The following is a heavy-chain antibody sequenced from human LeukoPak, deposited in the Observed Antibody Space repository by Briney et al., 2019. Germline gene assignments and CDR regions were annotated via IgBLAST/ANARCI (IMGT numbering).Heavy chain of an antibody. D-gene: IGHD6-13*01. V-gene: IGHV4-4*07. Sequence: SETLSLTCTVSGGSISSYYWSWIRQPAGKGLEWIGRIYTSGSTNYNPSLKSRVTISVDTSKNQFSLKLSSVTAADTAVYYCARHVRIAAAGTFDYWGQGTLVTVSS. J-gene: IGHJ4*02. CDR3: ARHVRIAAAGTFDY. CDR1: GGSISSYY. CDR2: IYTSGST.